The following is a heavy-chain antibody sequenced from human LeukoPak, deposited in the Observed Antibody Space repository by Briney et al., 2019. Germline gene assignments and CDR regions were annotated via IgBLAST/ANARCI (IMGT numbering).Heavy chain of an antibody. Sequence: GASVKVCCKTFGYPSTGYGLSWVRQAPGQGLEWMAWISGYNGDTRYAQKFQGRVTLTIDTPTTTAYMELRSLTSDDTAIYYCARRPGYDRRLSSLDLWGQGTLVTVSS. D-gene: IGHD5-12*01. J-gene: IGHJ5*02. V-gene: IGHV1-18*01. CDR3: ARRPGYDRRLSSLDL. CDR2: ISGYNGDT. CDR1: GYPSTGYG.